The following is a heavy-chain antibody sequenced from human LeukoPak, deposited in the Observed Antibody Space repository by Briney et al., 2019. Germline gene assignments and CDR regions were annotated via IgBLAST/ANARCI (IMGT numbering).Heavy chain of an antibody. J-gene: IGHJ4*02. Sequence: SETLSLTCTVSGGSISSYYWSWIRQPPGKGLEWLGSIYYSGSTYYNPSLKSRVTISVDTSKNQFSLKLSSVTAADTAVYYCARDTGRYGSGSFDYWGQGTLVTVSS. CDR3: ARDTGRYGSGSFDY. D-gene: IGHD3-10*01. CDR1: GGSISSYY. V-gene: IGHV4-59*12. CDR2: IYYSGST.